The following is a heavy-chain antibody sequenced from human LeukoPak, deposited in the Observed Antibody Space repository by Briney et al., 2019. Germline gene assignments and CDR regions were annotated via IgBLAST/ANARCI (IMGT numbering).Heavy chain of an antibody. CDR2: IASDGTT. CDR1: GFILSTSE. Sequence: GGSLRLSCVASGFILSTSEMNWVRQAPGKGLEWVSFIASDGTTYYTDSVKGRFSISRDNSKNTVFLQMNSLRAEDTAFYYCARDNTISGYYELGYWGQGTLVTVSS. J-gene: IGHJ4*02. V-gene: IGHV3-48*03. CDR3: ARDNTISGYYELGY. D-gene: IGHD3-22*01.